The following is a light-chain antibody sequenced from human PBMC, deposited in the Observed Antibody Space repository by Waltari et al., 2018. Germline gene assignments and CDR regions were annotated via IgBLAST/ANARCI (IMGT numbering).Light chain of an antibody. CDR3: QAWDTSIVV. V-gene: IGLV3-1*01. CDR1: KLGEKY. J-gene: IGLJ2*01. CDR2: QDR. Sequence: SYELTQPPSVSVSPGQTATITCSGDKLGEKYACWYQQKPGQSPVLVIYQDRKRPSGIPERFSGSNSGNTATLTISGTQAMDEADYYCQAWDTSIVVFGGGTKLTVL.